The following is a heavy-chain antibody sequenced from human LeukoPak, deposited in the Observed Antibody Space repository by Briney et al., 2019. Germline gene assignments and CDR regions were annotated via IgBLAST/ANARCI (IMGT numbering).Heavy chain of an antibody. J-gene: IGHJ4*02. D-gene: IGHD2-2*01. CDR1: GFTFSSYS. CDR3: ARGAVVPYCSSTSCRAYYFDY. V-gene: IGHV3-21*01. Sequence: GGSLRLSCAASGFTFSSYSMNWVRQAPGKGLEWVSSISSSSSYIYYADSVKGGFTISRDNAKNSLYLQMNSLRAEDTAVYYCARGAVVPYCSSTSCRAYYFDYWGQGTLVTVSS. CDR2: ISSSSSYI.